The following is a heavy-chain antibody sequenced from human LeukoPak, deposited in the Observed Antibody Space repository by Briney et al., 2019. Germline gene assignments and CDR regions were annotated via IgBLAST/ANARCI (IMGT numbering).Heavy chain of an antibody. D-gene: IGHD6-6*01. CDR3: ARKYSSSSGPFDY. CDR1: GGSISSGGYY. J-gene: IGHJ4*02. V-gene: IGHV4-31*03. Sequence: SETLSLTCTVSGGSISSGGYYWSWIRQHPGKGLERIGYIYYSGSTYYNPSLKSRVTISVDTSKNQFSLNLSSVTAADTAVYYCARKYSSSSGPFDYWGQGTLVTVSS. CDR2: IYYSGST.